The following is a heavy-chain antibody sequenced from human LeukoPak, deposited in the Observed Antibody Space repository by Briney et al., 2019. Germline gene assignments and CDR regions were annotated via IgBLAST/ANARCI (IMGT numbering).Heavy chain of an antibody. D-gene: IGHD3-22*01. Sequence: ASVKVSCKASGGTFSSYAISWVRQAPGQGLEWMGGIIPIFGTANYAQKFQGRVTITTDESTSTAYMELSSLRSEDTAVYYCARDPVSSGYYYAPHWFDPWGQGTLVTVSS. V-gene: IGHV1-69*05. J-gene: IGHJ5*02. CDR1: GGTFSSYA. CDR3: ARDPVSSGYYYAPHWFDP. CDR2: IIPIFGTA.